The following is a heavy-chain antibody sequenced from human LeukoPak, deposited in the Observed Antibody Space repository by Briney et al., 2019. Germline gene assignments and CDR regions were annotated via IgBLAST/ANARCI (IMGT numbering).Heavy chain of an antibody. J-gene: IGHJ6*03. D-gene: IGHD2-15*01. Sequence: GASVKVSCKASGHTFTGYYMHWVRQAPGQGLEWMGWINPNSGGTNYAQKFQGRVTMTRDTSISTAYMELSRLRSDDTAVYYCASALGYCSGGSCYWDYYYYYMDVWGKGTTVTVSS. V-gene: IGHV1-2*02. CDR1: GHTFTGYY. CDR2: INPNSGGT. CDR3: ASALGYCSGGSCYWDYYYYYMDV.